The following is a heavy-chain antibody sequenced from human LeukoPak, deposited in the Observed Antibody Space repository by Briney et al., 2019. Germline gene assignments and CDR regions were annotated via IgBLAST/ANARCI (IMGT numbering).Heavy chain of an antibody. CDR3: ARGVTIFGVELYYYYMDV. CDR2: INHSGST. V-gene: IGHV4-34*01. J-gene: IGHJ6*03. Sequence: PSETLSLTCAVYGGSFSGYYWSWIRQPPGKGLEWIGEINHSGSTNYNPSLKSRVTISVDTSKNQFSLKLSSVTAADTAVYYCARGVTIFGVELYYYYMDVWGKGTTVTVSS. CDR1: GGSFSGYY. D-gene: IGHD3-3*01.